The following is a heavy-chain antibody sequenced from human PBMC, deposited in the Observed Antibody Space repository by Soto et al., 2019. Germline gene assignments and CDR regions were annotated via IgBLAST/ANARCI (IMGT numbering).Heavy chain of an antibody. CDR2: MNHDGIT. V-gene: IGHV4-34*01. CDR3: ARGEACLREVTCYYHGMDV. D-gene: IGHD3-10*01. J-gene: IGHJ6*02. Sequence: WTWIRQPPGERLEWIGEMNHDGITNYNPSLKSRVAITLDTSKNQFSLRLTSVTAADTAVYFCARGEACLREVTCYYHGMDVWGQGTKVTVSS.